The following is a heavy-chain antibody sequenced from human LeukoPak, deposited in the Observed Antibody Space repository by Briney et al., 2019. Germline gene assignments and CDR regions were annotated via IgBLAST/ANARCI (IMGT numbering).Heavy chain of an antibody. Sequence: GGSLRLSCAASGFTFSSYGMHWVRQAPGTGLEWVAVIWYDGSSKYYEDSVKGRFTISRDNSKNTLYLQMNSLRDEDTAVYYCAREDSRYSTGWYVVDWGQGTLVTVSS. CDR1: GFTFSSYG. V-gene: IGHV3-33*01. J-gene: IGHJ1*01. CDR3: AREDSRYSTGWYVVD. D-gene: IGHD6-13*01. CDR2: IWYDGSSK.